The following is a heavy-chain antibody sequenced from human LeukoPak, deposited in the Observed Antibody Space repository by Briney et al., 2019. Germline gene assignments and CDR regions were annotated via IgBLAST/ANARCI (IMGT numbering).Heavy chain of an antibody. J-gene: IGHJ3*02. Sequence: SVKVSCKASEGTFSSYAISWVRQAPGQGLEWMGGIIPIFGTANYAQKFQGRVTITTDESTSTAYMELSSLRSEDTAVYYCARGYPIVGVGDAFDIWGQGTMVTVSS. CDR3: ARGYPIVGVGDAFDI. V-gene: IGHV1-69*05. D-gene: IGHD1-26*01. CDR1: EGTFSSYA. CDR2: IIPIFGTA.